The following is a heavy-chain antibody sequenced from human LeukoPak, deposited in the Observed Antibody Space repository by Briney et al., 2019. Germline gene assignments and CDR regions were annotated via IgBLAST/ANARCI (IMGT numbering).Heavy chain of an antibody. CDR2: IKQDGSEK. Sequence: GGSLRLSCAASGFTFSSYWMSWVRQAPGKGLEWVANIKQDGSEKYYVDSVKGRFTISRDNAKNSLYLQMNSLRAEDTAVYYCARGGYFDILTGYYNGEFDYWGQGTLVTVSS. CDR3: ARGGYFDILTGYYNGEFDY. J-gene: IGHJ4*02. CDR1: GFTFSSYW. D-gene: IGHD3-9*01. V-gene: IGHV3-7*03.